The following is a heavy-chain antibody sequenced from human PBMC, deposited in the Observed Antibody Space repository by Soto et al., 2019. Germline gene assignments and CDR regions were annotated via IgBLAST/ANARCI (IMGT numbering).Heavy chain of an antibody. V-gene: IGHV3-23*01. D-gene: IGHD4-17*01. CDR2: ISGSGGST. CDR3: AKPKHMNTVTTSWFDP. J-gene: IGHJ5*02. CDR1: GFTFSSYA. Sequence: EVQLLESGGGLVQPGGSLRLSCAASGFTFSSYAMSWVRQAPGKGLEWVSAISGSGGSTYYADSVKGRFTISRDNSKKTLYMQMNRLRAEDTAVYYCAKPKHMNTVTTSWFDPWGQGTLVTVSS.